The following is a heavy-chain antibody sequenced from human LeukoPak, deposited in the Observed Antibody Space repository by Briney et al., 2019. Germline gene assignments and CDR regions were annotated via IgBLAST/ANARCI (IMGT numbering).Heavy chain of an antibody. CDR2: IIPILGIA. D-gene: IGHD3-22*01. Sequence: SVTVSCKASGGTFSSYAVSWVRQAPGQGLEWMGRIIPILGIANYAQKFQGRVTITADKSTSTAYMELSSLRSEDTAVYYCARGLYDSSGYYPEDDYWGQGTLVTVSS. V-gene: IGHV1-69*04. CDR3: ARGLYDSSGYYPEDDY. CDR1: GGTFSSYA. J-gene: IGHJ4*02.